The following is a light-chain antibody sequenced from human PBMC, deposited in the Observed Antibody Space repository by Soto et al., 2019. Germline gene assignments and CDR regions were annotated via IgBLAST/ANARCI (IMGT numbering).Light chain of an antibody. CDR1: QSIINY. CDR3: KQTYSIPIT. CDR2: AAS. J-gene: IGKJ5*01. Sequence: DIQMTQSPSSLSASVGERVTITCRASQSIINYLNWYQQRPGKAPKLLIHAASSLQGGVPLRFSGSGSGTDFTLTISSLQAEDFATYYCKQTYSIPITFGQGTRLEIK. V-gene: IGKV1-39*01.